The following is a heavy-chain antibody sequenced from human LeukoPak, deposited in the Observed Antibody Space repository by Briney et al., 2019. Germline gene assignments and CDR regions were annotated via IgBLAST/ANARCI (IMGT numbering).Heavy chain of an antibody. J-gene: IGHJ5*02. D-gene: IGHD3-16*02. V-gene: IGHV4-59*12. Sequence: PSETLSFACTVSDDSITMYYRTWIRQPPGKGLESIGDVDHTGSTNYNPSLKSRVTMSVDTSKNQFSLKLSSVTAADTAVYYCAREGGGSYYDYVWGSYRHNWFDPWGQGTLVTVSS. CDR1: DDSITMYY. CDR2: VDHTGST. CDR3: AREGGGSYYDYVWGSYRHNWFDP.